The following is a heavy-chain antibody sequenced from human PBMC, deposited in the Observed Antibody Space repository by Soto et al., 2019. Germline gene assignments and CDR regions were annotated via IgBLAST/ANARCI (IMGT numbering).Heavy chain of an antibody. J-gene: IGHJ3*01. V-gene: IGHV4-4*02. D-gene: IGHD4-17*01. Sequence: SEKLSLTCAVSGASVTLCNGWTWIRQSPGRGLEWIGQAYHSGSTNYNPSLETRVTISVDTSKNQFSLNLTSVTAADTAVYYCARATGDYGDAYDVWGQGTSVS. CDR3: ARATGDYGDAYDV. CDR1: GASVTLCNG. CDR2: AYHSGST.